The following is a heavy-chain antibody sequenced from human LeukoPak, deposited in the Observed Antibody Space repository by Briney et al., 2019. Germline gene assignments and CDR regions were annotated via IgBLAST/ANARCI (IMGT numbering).Heavy chain of an antibody. CDR2: IIPILAIT. CDR3: VRVSGYSYGPYYFDY. Sequence: SVKVSCKAPGGTFSSYAISWVRQAPGQGLEWMGRIIPILAITNYAQRFQGRVTITADKSTSTAYMELSSLGSEDTAVYYCVRVSGYSYGPYYFDYWGQGTLVTVSS. J-gene: IGHJ4*02. V-gene: IGHV1-69*04. D-gene: IGHD5-18*01. CDR1: GGTFSSYA.